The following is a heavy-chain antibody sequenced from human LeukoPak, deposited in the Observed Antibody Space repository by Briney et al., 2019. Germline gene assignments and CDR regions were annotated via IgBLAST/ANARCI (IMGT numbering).Heavy chain of an antibody. V-gene: IGHV1-46*01. CDR3: ARGVYDILTGKEAFDY. Sequence: ASVKVSCKASGYTFTSYYMHWVRQAPGQGLEWMGIINPSGGSTSYTQKFQGRVTMTRNTSISTAYMELSSLRSEDTAVYYCARGVYDILTGKEAFDYWGQGTLVTVSS. D-gene: IGHD3-9*01. J-gene: IGHJ4*02. CDR1: GYTFTSYY. CDR2: INPSGGST.